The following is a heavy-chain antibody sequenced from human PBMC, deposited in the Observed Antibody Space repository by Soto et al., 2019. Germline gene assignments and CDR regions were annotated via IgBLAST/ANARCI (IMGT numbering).Heavy chain of an antibody. V-gene: IGHV1-2*02. CDR3: ARALSFGSGTFDY. CDR2: INPDSGGT. Sequence: ASVKASCKTSGYTFTAYYIHWVRQAPGQGLEWMGCINPDSGGTKYAQKFQGRVTMTRDTSITTAYMDLSSLRSDDTAFYYCARALSFGSGTFDYWGQGTLVTVSS. D-gene: IGHD1-26*01. CDR1: GYTFTAYY. J-gene: IGHJ4*02.